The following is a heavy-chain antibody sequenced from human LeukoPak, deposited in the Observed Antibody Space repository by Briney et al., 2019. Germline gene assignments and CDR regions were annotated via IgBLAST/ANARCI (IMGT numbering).Heavy chain of an antibody. Sequence: SVKVSCKASGYTFTSYGISWVRQAPGQGLEWMGWISAYNGNTNYAQKLQGRVTMTTDTSTSTAYMELRSLRSDDTAVYYCARAPDSSGYYYFYYFDYWGQGTLVTVSS. CDR2: ISAYNGNT. J-gene: IGHJ4*02. CDR3: ARAPDSSGYYYFYYFDY. V-gene: IGHV1-18*01. D-gene: IGHD3-22*01. CDR1: GYTFTSYG.